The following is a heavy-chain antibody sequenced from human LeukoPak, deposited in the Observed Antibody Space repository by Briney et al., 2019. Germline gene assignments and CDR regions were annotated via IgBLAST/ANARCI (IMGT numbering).Heavy chain of an antibody. CDR3: ARHPRGSYVDY. Sequence: SGTLSLTCTVSGGSISSSSYYWGWIRQPPGKGLEWIGSIYYSGSTYYNPSLKSRVTISVDTSKNQFSLKLSSVTAADTAVYYCARHPRGSYVDYWGQGTLVTVSS. CDR1: GGSISSSSYY. J-gene: IGHJ4*02. D-gene: IGHD1-26*01. CDR2: IYYSGST. V-gene: IGHV4-39*01.